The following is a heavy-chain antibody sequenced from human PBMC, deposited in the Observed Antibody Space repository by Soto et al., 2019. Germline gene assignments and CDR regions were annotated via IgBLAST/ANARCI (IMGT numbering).Heavy chain of an antibody. J-gene: IGHJ4*02. CDR1: GGTFSSYA. CDR3: VRDNRELLSFDY. CDR2: IIPIFGTA. Sequence: SVKVSCKASGGTFSSYAISWVRQAPGQGLEWMGGIIPIFGTANYAQKFQGRVTITADESTSTAYMELSSLRSEDTAVYYCVRDNRELLSFDYWGQGTLVTVSS. V-gene: IGHV1-69*13. D-gene: IGHD1-26*01.